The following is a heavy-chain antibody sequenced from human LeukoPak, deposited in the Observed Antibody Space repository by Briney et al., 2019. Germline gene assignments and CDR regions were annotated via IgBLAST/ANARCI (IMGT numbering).Heavy chain of an antibody. CDR3: AKARGSRYCSGGSGYGYFDY. Sequence: GRSLRLSCAASGFTFGDYAMHWVRQAPGKGLEWVSGISWNSGSIGYADSVKGRFTISRDNAKNSLYLQMNSLRAEDTALYYCAKARGSRYCSGGSGYGYFDYWGQGTLVTVSS. D-gene: IGHD2-15*01. V-gene: IGHV3-9*01. J-gene: IGHJ4*02. CDR1: GFTFGDYA. CDR2: ISWNSGSI.